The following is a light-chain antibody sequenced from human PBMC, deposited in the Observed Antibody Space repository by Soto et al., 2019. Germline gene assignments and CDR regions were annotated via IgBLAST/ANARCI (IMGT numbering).Light chain of an antibody. Sequence: QSALTQPPSASGSPGQSVTISLTGTSSDVGGYNYVSWYQQHPGKAPKLMIYEVSKRPSGVPDRFSGSKSGNTASLTVSGLEPEDEADYYCSSYAGSNNFVFGTGTKVTVL. J-gene: IGLJ1*01. V-gene: IGLV2-8*01. CDR3: SSYAGSNNFV. CDR2: EVS. CDR1: SSDVGGYNY.